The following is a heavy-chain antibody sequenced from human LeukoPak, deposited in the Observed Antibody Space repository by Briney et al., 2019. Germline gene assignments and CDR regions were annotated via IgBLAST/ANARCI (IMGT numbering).Heavy chain of an antibody. CDR2: IYYSGST. CDR1: GGSISSGGYY. Sequence: SQTLSLTCTVPGGSISSGGYYWSWIRQHPGKGLEWIGYIYYSGSTYYNPSLKSRVTISVDTSKNQFSLKLSSVTAADTAVYYCARDGDGGNANYYYYMDVWGRGTTVTVSS. CDR3: ARDGDGGNANYYYYMDV. J-gene: IGHJ6*03. D-gene: IGHD4-23*01. V-gene: IGHV4-31*03.